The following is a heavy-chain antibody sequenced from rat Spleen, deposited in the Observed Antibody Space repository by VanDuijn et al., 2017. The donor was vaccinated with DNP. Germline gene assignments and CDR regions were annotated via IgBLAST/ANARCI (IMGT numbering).Heavy chain of an antibody. D-gene: IGHD3-1*01. CDR2: ISTSGGST. J-gene: IGHJ1*01. Sequence: EVQLVESGGGLVQPGRSLKLSCVASGFTFRDYYMAWVRQAPTKGLEWVASISTSGGSTYYRDSVKGRFTVSRDDAKSGLYLQMNSLKSEDTATYYCARGSTSIYWYFDFWGPGTMVTVSS. CDR3: ARGSTSIYWYFDF. CDR1: GFTFRDYY. V-gene: IGHV5-25*01.